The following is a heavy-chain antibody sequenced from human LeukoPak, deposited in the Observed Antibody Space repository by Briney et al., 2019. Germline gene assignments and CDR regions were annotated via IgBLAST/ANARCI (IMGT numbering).Heavy chain of an antibody. Sequence: ASVKVSCKASGGTFTSYAIHWVRQAPGQGLEWIGIINPSGDNTWYAQKFQGRVTMTRDMATSTDYLEVSSLRSEDTAVYYCARDNSLRDTAWWFDPWGQGTLVTVSS. CDR2: INPSGDNT. J-gene: IGHJ5*02. CDR1: GGTFTSYA. D-gene: IGHD5-24*01. V-gene: IGHV1-46*01. CDR3: ARDNSLRDTAWWFDP.